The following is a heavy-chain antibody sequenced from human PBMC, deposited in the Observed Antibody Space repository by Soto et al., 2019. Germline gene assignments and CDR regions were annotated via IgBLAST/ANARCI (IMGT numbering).Heavy chain of an antibody. CDR1: GFSLSDYW. CDR3: ARGANGYYYFDY. Sequence: EVQLVESGGGLVQPGGPLGLPGEASGFSLSDYWMNWVPQPPGEGLVWLSRITRDGSSTNYADSVKGRFTISRDNAKNTLYLQVNSLRGEDTAVYYCARGANGYYYFDYWGQGTLVTVSS. CDR2: ITRDGSST. V-gene: IGHV3-74*01. D-gene: IGHD5-18*01. J-gene: IGHJ4*02.